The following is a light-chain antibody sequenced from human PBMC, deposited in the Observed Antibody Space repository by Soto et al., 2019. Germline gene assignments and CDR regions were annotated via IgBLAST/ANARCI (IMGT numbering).Light chain of an antibody. CDR2: DAS. CDR1: QSVGSY. CDR3: KQRSNWPRT. V-gene: IGKV3-11*01. Sequence: EIVLTQSPATLSLSPVEKATLSCRASQSVGSYLAWYQQKPGQAPRLLIYDASNRATGIPARFGGSGSGTDFTLTISSLEPGDFAVYYCKQRSNWPRTFGQGTKVEIK. J-gene: IGKJ1*01.